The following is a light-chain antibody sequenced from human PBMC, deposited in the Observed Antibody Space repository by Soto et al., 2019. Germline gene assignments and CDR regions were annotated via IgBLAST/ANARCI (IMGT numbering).Light chain of an antibody. Sequence: DIQLTQSPSSLSASVGARAPMTCRASETISTFLNWYQHKPGKAPKLLISAASRLQSGVPPRFSGSGSGTDFTLTINSLRPEDFASYYCQQSYSSSPITFGPGTRLEI. CDR2: AAS. J-gene: IGKJ5*01. V-gene: IGKV1-39*01. CDR1: ETISTF. CDR3: QQSYSSSPIT.